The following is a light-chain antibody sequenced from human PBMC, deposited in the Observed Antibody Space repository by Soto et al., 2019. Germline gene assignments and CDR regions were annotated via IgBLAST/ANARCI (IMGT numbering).Light chain of an antibody. CDR3: QQYGSSPRT. CDR1: QSVSSSY. J-gene: IGKJ1*01. CDR2: GAS. V-gene: IGKV3-20*01. Sequence: EIGLTQSPGTLSLSPGERATLSCRASQSVSSSYLAWYQQKPGQDPRLLIYGASSRATGIPDRFSGSGSGTDFALTISRLEPEEFAVYYCQQYGSSPRTFGQGTKVEIK.